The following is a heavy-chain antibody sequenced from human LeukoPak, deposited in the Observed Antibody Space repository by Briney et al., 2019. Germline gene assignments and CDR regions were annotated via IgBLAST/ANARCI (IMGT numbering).Heavy chain of an antibody. J-gene: IGHJ5*02. D-gene: IGHD2-15*01. V-gene: IGHV3-48*01. Sequence: GGSLRLSCAASGFTFSSYSMNWVRQAPGKGLEWVSYISSSSSTIYYADSVKGRFTISRDNAKNSLYLQMNSLRAEDTAVYYCARDRDMRWFDPWGQGTLVTVSS. CDR2: ISSSSSTI. CDR3: ARDRDMRWFDP. CDR1: GFTFSSYS.